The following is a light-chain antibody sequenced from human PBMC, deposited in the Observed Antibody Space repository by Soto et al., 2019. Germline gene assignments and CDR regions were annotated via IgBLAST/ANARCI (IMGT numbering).Light chain of an antibody. Sequence: SYELTQPPSVSVSPGQTATMTCSGDKLGGKYVCWYQQKPGQSPVLVIHDDTKRPSGIPERFSGSNSGNTATLTISGTQAMDEADYYCQAWDNSVVFGGGTKLTVL. CDR3: QAWDNSVV. CDR1: KLGGKY. CDR2: DDT. V-gene: IGLV3-1*01. J-gene: IGLJ2*01.